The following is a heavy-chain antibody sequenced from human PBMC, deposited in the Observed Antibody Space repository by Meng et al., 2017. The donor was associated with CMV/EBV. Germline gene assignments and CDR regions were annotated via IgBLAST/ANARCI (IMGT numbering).Heavy chain of an antibody. CDR3: ARVQCSSTNCYINWFDP. D-gene: IGHD2-2*02. J-gene: IGHJ5*02. V-gene: IGHV1-2*02. Sequence: ASVKVSCKASGYTFTGHYMHWVRQAPGQGLEWMGWINPNSGGTNYAQKFQGRVTMTRDTSMSTAYMELSRLRSDDTAVYYSARVQCSSTNCYINWFDPWGQGTLVTVSS. CDR2: INPNSGGT. CDR1: GYTFTGHY.